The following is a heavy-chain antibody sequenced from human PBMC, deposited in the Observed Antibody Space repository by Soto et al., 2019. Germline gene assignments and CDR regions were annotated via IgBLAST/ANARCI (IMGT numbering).Heavy chain of an antibody. CDR2: INAGNGNT. D-gene: IGHD3-22*01. Sequence: ASVKVSCKASGYTFTSYAMHWVRQAPGQRLEWMGWINAGNGNTKYSQKFQGRVTITRDTSASTAYMELSSLRSEDTAVYYCARRPTYYYDSSGYYPPFDYWGQGTLVTV. J-gene: IGHJ4*02. CDR3: ARRPTYYYDSSGYYPPFDY. CDR1: GYTFTSYA. V-gene: IGHV1-3*01.